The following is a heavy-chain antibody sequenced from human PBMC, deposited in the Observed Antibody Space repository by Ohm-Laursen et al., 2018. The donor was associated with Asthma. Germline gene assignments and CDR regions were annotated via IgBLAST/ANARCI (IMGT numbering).Heavy chain of an antibody. CDR1: GYTFTSYG. Sequence: ASVKVSCKASGYTFTSYGISWVRQAPGQRLEWMGWINAGNGNTKYSQKFQGRVTITRDTSASTAYMELSSLRSEDTAVYYCARAERLRYFDWGQGTLVTVSS. D-gene: IGHD3-9*01. CDR3: ARAERLRYFD. J-gene: IGHJ4*02. CDR2: INAGNGNT. V-gene: IGHV1-3*01.